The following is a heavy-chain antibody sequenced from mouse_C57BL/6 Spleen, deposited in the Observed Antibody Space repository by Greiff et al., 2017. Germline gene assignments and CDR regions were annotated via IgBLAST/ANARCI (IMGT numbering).Heavy chain of an antibody. Sequence: EVKVEESGGGLVQPGGSMKLSCVASGFTFSNYWMNWVRQSPEKGLEWVAQIRLKSDNYATHYAESVKGRFTISRDDSKSSVYLQMNNLRAEDTGIYSCTGGLRLRRGYWGQGTTLTVSS. V-gene: IGHV6-3*01. CDR1: GFTFSNYW. CDR2: IRLKSDNYAT. CDR3: TGGLRLRRGY. D-gene: IGHD3-2*02. J-gene: IGHJ2*01.